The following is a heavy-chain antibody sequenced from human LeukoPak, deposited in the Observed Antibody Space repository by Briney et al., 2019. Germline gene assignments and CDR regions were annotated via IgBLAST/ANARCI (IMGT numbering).Heavy chain of an antibody. J-gene: IGHJ6*02. CDR3: ARDFYDFWSGPLRQSYYYYGMDV. D-gene: IGHD3-3*01. CDR2: ISYDGSNK. CDR1: GFTFSSYA. V-gene: IGHV3-30-3*01. Sequence: PGGSLRLSCAASGFTFSSYAMHWVRQAPGKGLEWVAVISYDGSNKYYADSVKGRFTISRDNSKNTPYLQMNSLRAEDTAVYYCARDFYDFWSGPLRQSYYYYGMDVWGQGTTVTVSS.